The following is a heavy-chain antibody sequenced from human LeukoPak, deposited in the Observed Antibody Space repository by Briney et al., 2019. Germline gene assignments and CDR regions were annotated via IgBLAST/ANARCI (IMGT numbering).Heavy chain of an antibody. V-gene: IGHV4-34*01. CDR2: IYYSGST. CDR1: GGSFSGYY. D-gene: IGHD2-2*02. J-gene: IGHJ3*02. CDR3: ARVIPQDAFDI. Sequence: ASETLSLTCAVYGGSFSGYYWSWIRQPPGKGLEWIGSIYYSGSTYYNPSLKSRVTISVDTSKNQFSLKLSSVTAADTAVYYCARVIPQDAFDIWGQGTMVTVSS.